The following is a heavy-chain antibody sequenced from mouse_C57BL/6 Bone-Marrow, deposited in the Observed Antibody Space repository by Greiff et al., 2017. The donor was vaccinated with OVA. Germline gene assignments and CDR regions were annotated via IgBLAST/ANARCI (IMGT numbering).Heavy chain of an antibody. CDR2: ISSGSSTI. Sequence: EVKLMESGGGLVKPGGSLKLSCAASGFTFSDYGMHWVRQAPEKGLEWVAYISSGSSTIYYADTVKGRFTISRDNAKNTLFLQMTSLRSEDTAMYYCARPGYSWAMDYWGQGTSVTVSS. V-gene: IGHV5-17*01. CDR1: GFTFSDYG. J-gene: IGHJ4*01. CDR3: ARPGYSWAMDY. D-gene: IGHD2-12*01.